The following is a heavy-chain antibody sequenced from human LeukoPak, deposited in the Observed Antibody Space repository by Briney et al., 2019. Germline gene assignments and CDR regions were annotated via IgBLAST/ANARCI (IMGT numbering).Heavy chain of an antibody. CDR3: AKDWHSSSEFRNYFDY. J-gene: IGHJ4*02. V-gene: IGHV3-30*04. CDR2: ISYDGSNK. CDR1: GFTFSSYA. Sequence: GGSLRLSCAASGFTFSSYAMHWVRQAPGKGLEWVAVISYDGSNKYYADSVKGRFTISRDNSKNTLYLQMNSLRAEDTAVYYCAKDWHSSSEFRNYFDYWGQGTLVTVSS. D-gene: IGHD6-6*01.